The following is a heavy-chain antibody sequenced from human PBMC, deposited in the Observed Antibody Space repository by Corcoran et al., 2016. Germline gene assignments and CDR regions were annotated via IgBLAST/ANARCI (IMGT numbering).Heavy chain of an antibody. V-gene: IGHV4-31*03. D-gene: IGHD5-12*01. J-gene: IGHJ5*02. CDR3: ARVVDSGYDLWGAGFWFDP. CDR2: IYYSGST. Sequence: QVQLQESGPGLVKPSQTLSLTCTVSGGSISSGGYYWSWIRQHPGKGLEWIGYIYYSGSTYYNPSLKSRVTISVDTSKNQFSLKLSSVTAADTAVYYCARVVDSGYDLWGAGFWFDPWGQGTLVTVSS. CDR1: GGSISSGGYY.